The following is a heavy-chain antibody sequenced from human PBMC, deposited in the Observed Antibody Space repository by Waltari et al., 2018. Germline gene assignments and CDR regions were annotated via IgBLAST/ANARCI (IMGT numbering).Heavy chain of an antibody. CDR1: GYTFTNYP. V-gene: IGHV7-4-1*02. D-gene: IGHD6-6*01. CDR2: INTDTGNP. CDR3: ARKIGDTSSAWYFDL. Sequence: QVQLVQSGSELKEPGASVKISCQASGYTFTNYPINWVRQAPGQGLERMGWINTDTGNPTYAQGFTGRFVFSLDTSVSTAYLQISSLKAEDTAVYYCARKIGDTSSAWYFDLWGRGSLVTVSS. J-gene: IGHJ2*01.